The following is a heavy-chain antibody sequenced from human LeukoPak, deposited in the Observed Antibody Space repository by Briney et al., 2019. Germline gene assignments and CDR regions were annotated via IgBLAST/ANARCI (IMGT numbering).Heavy chain of an antibody. V-gene: IGHV3-30*04. CDR2: ISYDGSNK. CDR3: ARPTGIYYYYYGMDV. D-gene: IGHD5-12*01. Sequence: GRSLRLSCAASGFTFSSYAVHWVRQAPGKGLEWVAVISYDGSNKYYADSVKGRFTISRDNSKNTLYLQMNSLRAEDTAVYYCARPTGIYYYYYGMDVWGKGTTVTVSS. CDR1: GFTFSSYA. J-gene: IGHJ6*04.